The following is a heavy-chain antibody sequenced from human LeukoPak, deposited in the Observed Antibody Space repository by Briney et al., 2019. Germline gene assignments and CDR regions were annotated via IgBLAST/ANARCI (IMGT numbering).Heavy chain of an antibody. D-gene: IGHD3-16*01. CDR2: MKGTGEK. J-gene: IGHJ4*02. V-gene: IGHV3-23*01. Sequence: PAGGSLRLSCAASGLRFSSFAMSWVRQAPARGLEWLSSMKGTGEKFYADSVRGRFTLSRDDSRNTVYLQLNNLRVEDTAVYYCARASWVSSADAVRWGQGTVVTVSS. CDR1: GLRFSSFA. CDR3: ARASWVSSADAVR.